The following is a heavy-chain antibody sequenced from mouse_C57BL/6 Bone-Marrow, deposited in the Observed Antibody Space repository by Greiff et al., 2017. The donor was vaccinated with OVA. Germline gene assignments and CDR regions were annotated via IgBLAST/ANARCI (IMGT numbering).Heavy chain of an antibody. CDR3: ARRPITTVVARWYFDV. D-gene: IGHD1-1*01. CDR2: ISDGGSYT. Sequence: EVKLMESGGGLVKPGGSLKLSCAASGFTFSSYAMSWVRQTPEKRLEWDATISDGGSYTYYPDNVKGRFTISRDNAKNNLYLQMSHLKSEDTAMYYCARRPITTVVARWYFDVWGTGTTVTVSS. J-gene: IGHJ1*03. CDR1: GFTFSSYA. V-gene: IGHV5-4*03.